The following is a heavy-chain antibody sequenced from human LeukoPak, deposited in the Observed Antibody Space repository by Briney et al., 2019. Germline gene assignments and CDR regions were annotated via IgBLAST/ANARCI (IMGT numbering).Heavy chain of an antibody. J-gene: IGHJ6*04. Sequence: PSETLSLTCTVSGGSVSSGSYYWSWIRQPPGKGLEWIGYIYYSGSTDYNPSLKSRVTISVDTSKNRFSLKLSSVTAADTAVYYCARYSSSSGGMDVWGKGTTVTVSS. V-gene: IGHV4-61*01. CDR1: GGSVSSGSYY. CDR3: ARYSSSSGGMDV. CDR2: IYYSGST. D-gene: IGHD6-13*01.